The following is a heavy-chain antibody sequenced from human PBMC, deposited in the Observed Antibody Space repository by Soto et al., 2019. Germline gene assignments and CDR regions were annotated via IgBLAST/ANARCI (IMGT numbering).Heavy chain of an antibody. V-gene: IGHV3-23*01. J-gene: IGHJ4*02. CDR3: AKGRGALDY. CDR2: ISGSSVST. Sequence: EVHLLDSGGGLVQPGGSLRLSCAASAFTFSSYAMSWVRQAPGKGLEWVSTISGSSVSTYYADSVKGRFTISRDNSKDTLYLQLNNLRAEDTAVYYCAKGRGALDYWGQGTLVTVSS. CDR1: AFTFSSYA.